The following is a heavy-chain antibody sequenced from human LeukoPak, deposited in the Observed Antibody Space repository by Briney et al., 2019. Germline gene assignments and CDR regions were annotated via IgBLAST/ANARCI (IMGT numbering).Heavy chain of an antibody. CDR3: ARGRPRSYCSSTSCYSYGPKYNWFDP. J-gene: IGHJ5*02. CDR1: GFTFSSYG. Sequence: SGGSLRLSCAASGFTFSSYGMHWVRQAPGKGLEWVAVIWYDGSNKYYADSVKGRFTISRDNSKNTLYLQMNSLRAEDTAVYYCARGRPRSYCSSTSCYSYGPKYNWFDPWGQGTLVTVSS. CDR2: IWYDGSNK. D-gene: IGHD2-2*01. V-gene: IGHV3-33*01.